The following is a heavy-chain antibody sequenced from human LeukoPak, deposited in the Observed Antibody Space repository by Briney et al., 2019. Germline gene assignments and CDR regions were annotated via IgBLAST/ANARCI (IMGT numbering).Heavy chain of an antibody. Sequence: GGSLRLSCAASGFTGSNNYRRWVRQAPGKGLEWGSGIYSGGSTYYTDSVKGRFTISRHNPKNTLYLQMNSLRAEDTAVYYCARDPDYYDRSGHGDYRGQGALVTVSS. V-gene: IGHV3-66*01. CDR2: IYSGGST. CDR3: ARDPDYYDRSGHGDY. CDR1: GFTGSNNY. J-gene: IGHJ4*02. D-gene: IGHD3-22*01.